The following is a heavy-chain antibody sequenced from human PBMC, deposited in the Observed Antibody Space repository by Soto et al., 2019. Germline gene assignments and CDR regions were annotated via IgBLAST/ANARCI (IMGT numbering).Heavy chain of an antibody. Sequence: QVQLVQSGAEVKKPGASVNVSCKASGYAFNSHYIHWVRQAPGQGLGWMGIINTSGGSTSYAQRFQGRVIMTRDTSTSTVYMELSSLRSEDTAVYYCARATYYGSGSYSPRGYYFDYWGQGTLVTVSS. D-gene: IGHD3-10*01. CDR3: ARATYYGSGSYSPRGYYFDY. J-gene: IGHJ4*02. V-gene: IGHV1-46*02. CDR2: INTSGGST. CDR1: GYAFNSHY.